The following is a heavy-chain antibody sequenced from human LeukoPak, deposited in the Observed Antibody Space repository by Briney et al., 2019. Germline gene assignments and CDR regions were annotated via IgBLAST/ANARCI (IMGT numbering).Heavy chain of an antibody. CDR2: ITHSGSP. J-gene: IGHJ2*01. Sequence: SETLSLTCGVSSGSLSGYYWRWIRQPPGGGLEWLGEITHSGSPNYNPSLKSRATISGDTSKKQFSLNLTSVTAADTGVYYCARGVDLWGRGTPVTVSS. CDR1: SGSLSGYY. V-gene: IGHV4-34*01. CDR3: ARGVDL.